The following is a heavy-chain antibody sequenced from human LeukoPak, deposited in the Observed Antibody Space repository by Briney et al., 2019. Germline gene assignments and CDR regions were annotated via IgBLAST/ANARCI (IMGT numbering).Heavy chain of an antibody. J-gene: IGHJ4*02. CDR2: IWYDRSNK. CDR3: AREGPRGNSQFDY. V-gene: IGHV3-33*01. Sequence: GALKPSCGGSGFTFRCFGKPLGRQAPGQGLGGVGLIWYDRSNKYYTDSVKGRLTISRDNSKNTLYLQMNSLRAEDTAIYYCAREGPRGNSQFDYWGQGTLVTVSS. D-gene: IGHD2/OR15-2a*01. CDR1: GFTFRCFG.